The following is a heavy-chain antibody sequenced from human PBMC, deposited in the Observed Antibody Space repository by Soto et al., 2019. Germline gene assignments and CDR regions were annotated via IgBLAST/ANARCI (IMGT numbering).Heavy chain of an antibody. CDR3: AKDSAWWELPGVFDY. V-gene: IGHV3-23*01. J-gene: IGHJ4*02. Sequence: EVQLLESGGGLVQPGGSLRRSCAASGFTFSSYAMSWVRQAPGKGLEWVSAISGSGGSTYYADSVKGRFTISRDNSKNTLYLQMNSLRAEDTAVYYCAKDSAWWELPGVFDYWGQGTLVTVSS. CDR2: ISGSGGST. D-gene: IGHD1-26*01. CDR1: GFTFSSYA.